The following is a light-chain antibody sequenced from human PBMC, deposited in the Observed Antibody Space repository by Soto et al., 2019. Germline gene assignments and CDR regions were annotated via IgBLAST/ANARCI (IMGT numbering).Light chain of an antibody. CDR1: SSDVGGYNY. CDR2: DVS. V-gene: IGLV2-14*01. CDR3: SSYTGSSTYV. Sequence: QSALTQPASVSGSPGQSITNSCTGTSSDVGGYNYVSWYQQHPGKAPKLMIYDVSNRPSGISNRFSGSKSGNTASLTISGLQAEDEADYYCSSYTGSSTYVFGTGTKLTVL. J-gene: IGLJ1*01.